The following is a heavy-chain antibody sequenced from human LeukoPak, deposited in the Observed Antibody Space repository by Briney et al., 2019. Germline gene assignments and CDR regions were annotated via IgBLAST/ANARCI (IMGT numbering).Heavy chain of an antibody. D-gene: IGHD2-15*01. Sequence: ASVKVSCKASGYTFTGYYMPWVRQAPGQGLEWMGWINPNSGGTNYAQKFQGRVTMTRDTSISTAYMELSRLRSDDTAVYYCARDPASFVVVVAATLDPWGQGTLVSVSS. CDR3: ARDPASFVVVVAATLDP. CDR2: INPNSGGT. J-gene: IGHJ5*02. V-gene: IGHV1-2*02. CDR1: GYTFTGYY.